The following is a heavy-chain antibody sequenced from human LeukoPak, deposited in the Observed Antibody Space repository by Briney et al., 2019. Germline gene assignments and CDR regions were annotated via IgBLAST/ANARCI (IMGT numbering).Heavy chain of an antibody. CDR3: ARVGDARTARSAFDI. J-gene: IGHJ3*02. Sequence: PSETLSLTCTVSGGSISSYYWSWIRQPAGKGLEWIGRIYTSGSTNYNPSPKSRVTMSVDTSKNQFSLKLSSVTAADTAVYYCARVGDARTARSAFDIWGQGTMVTVSS. CDR1: GGSISSYY. V-gene: IGHV4-4*07. CDR2: IYTSGST. D-gene: IGHD6-6*01.